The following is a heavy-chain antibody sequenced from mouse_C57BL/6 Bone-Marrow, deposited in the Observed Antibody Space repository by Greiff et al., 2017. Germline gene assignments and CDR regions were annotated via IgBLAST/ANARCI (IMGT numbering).Heavy chain of an antibody. CDR2: ISDGGSYT. D-gene: IGHD2-4*01. CDR1: GFTFSSYA. V-gene: IGHV5-4*03. J-gene: IGHJ4*01. CDR3: ARGDDYDDGPYYAMDY. Sequence: EVKLVESGGGLVKPGGSLKLSCAASGFTFSSYAMSWVRQTPEKRLEWVATISDGGSYTYYPDNVKGRFTISRDNAKNNLYLQMSHLKSEDIAMYYCARGDDYDDGPYYAMDYWGQGTSVTVSS.